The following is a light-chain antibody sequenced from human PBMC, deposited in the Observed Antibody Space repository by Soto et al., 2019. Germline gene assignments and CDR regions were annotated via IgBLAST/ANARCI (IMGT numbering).Light chain of an antibody. CDR3: QQYSSSLGT. Sequence: EIVLKQSPGIVSLSPGQRLTLSCRASQSGSSSYLAWYLQKPRQAPRHRLYGASCMATGSADMFSDSGSGTYFTITTSRPEPEDFAVKYCQQYSSSLGTFGEGIKMETK. CDR1: QSGSSSY. CDR2: GAS. J-gene: IGKJ1*01. V-gene: IGKV3-20*01.